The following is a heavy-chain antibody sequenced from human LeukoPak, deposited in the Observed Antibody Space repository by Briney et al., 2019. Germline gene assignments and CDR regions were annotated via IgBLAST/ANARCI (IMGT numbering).Heavy chain of an antibody. CDR3: ARHVGGVGAFDI. D-gene: IGHD3-16*01. CDR2: IYYSGST. J-gene: IGHJ3*02. Sequence: SEALSLTCTVSGGSISSYYWSWIRQPPGKGLEWIGYIYYSGSTNYNPSLKSRVTISVDTSKNQFSLKLSSVTAADTAVYYCARHVGGVGAFDIWGQGTMVTVSS. V-gene: IGHV4-59*08. CDR1: GGSISSYY.